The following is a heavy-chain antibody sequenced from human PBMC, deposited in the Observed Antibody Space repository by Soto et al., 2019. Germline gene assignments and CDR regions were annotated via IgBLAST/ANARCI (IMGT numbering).Heavy chain of an antibody. D-gene: IGHD6-19*01. CDR3: ATGGGWLTDY. V-gene: IGHV4-59*11. CDR2: IHNTGGT. J-gene: IGHJ4*02. CDR1: GASISNHY. Sequence: QVQLQESGPRLMKPSETLSLTCTVSGASISNHYCQWFRQPPGKGLEWIGYIHNTGGTNYNPSLNSPVTISLETSKNQFSLKLTSVTVADTAVYYCATGGGWLTDYLCQGIRVTVSS.